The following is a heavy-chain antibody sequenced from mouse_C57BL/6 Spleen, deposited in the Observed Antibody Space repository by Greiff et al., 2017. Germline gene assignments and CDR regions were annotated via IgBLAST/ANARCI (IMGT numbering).Heavy chain of an antibody. D-gene: IGHD2-3*01. Sequence: VQLKQSGPELVKPGASVKISCKASGYSFTGYYMNWVKQSPEKSLEWIGEINPSTGGTTYNQKFKAKATLTVDKSSSTAYMQLKSLTSEDSAVYYCASRWLPSYYYAMDYWGQGTSVTVSS. CDR1: GYSFTGYY. J-gene: IGHJ4*01. CDR2: INPSTGGT. V-gene: IGHV1-42*01. CDR3: ASRWLPSYYYAMDY.